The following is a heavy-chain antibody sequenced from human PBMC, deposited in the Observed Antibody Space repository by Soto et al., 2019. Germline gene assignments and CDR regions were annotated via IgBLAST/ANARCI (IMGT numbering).Heavy chain of an antibody. Sequence: QVHLVQSETEVKKPGSSVKVSCKASGGTFSSYGISWVRLVPGQGLEWMGGIMPVFDIVNYAQKFQGRVRLSADKSTSTAYMELSSLRSDDTAVYYCTRYYDILTGYFASWGQGTLVTVPS. V-gene: IGHV1-69*17. CDR2: IMPVFDIV. CDR1: GGTFSSYG. D-gene: IGHD3-9*01. CDR3: TRYYDILTGYFAS. J-gene: IGHJ4*02.